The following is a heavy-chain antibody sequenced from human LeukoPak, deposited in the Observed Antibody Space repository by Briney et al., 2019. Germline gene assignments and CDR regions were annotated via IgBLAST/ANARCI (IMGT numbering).Heavy chain of an antibody. CDR1: GGTFCSYA. V-gene: IGHV1-69*04. CDR2: IIPIIGIA. CDR3: ARVAAAGANWFDP. Sequence: SVKVSCKASGGTFCSYAISCVRQAPGQGLEWMGRIIPIIGIANYAKKFQGRVTITADNSTSTALMELSSLRSEDTAVYYYARVAAAGANWFDPWGQGTLVTVSS. J-gene: IGHJ5*02. D-gene: IGHD6-13*01.